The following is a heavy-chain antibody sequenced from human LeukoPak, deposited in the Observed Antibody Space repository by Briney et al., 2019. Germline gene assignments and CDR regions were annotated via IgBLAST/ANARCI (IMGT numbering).Heavy chain of an antibody. V-gene: IGHV1-46*01. CDR2: INPSGGST. J-gene: IGHJ5*02. D-gene: IGHD4-17*01. Sequence: ASVKVSCKASGYTFTSYYMHWVRQAPGQGLEWMGIINPSGGSTSYAQKFQGRVTITADKSTSTAYMELSSLRSEDTAVYYCARDLGTTVFWFDPWGQGTLVTVSS. CDR3: ARDLGTTVFWFDP. CDR1: GYTFTSYY.